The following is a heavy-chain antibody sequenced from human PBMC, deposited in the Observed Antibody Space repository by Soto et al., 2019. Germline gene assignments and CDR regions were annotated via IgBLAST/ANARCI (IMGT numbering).Heavy chain of an antibody. Sequence: PSETLSLTCTVSGGSISSYYWSWIRQPPGKGLEWIGYIYYSGSTNYNPSLKSRVTISVDTSKNQFSLKLSSVTAADTAVYYCARGGGSGSYGEADWFDPWGQGTLVIVSS. D-gene: IGHD3-10*01. J-gene: IGHJ5*02. V-gene: IGHV4-59*01. CDR2: IYYSGST. CDR1: GGSISSYY. CDR3: ARGGGSGSYGEADWFDP.